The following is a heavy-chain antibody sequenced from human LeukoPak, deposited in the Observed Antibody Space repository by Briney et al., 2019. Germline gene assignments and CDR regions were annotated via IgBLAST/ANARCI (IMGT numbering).Heavy chain of an antibody. J-gene: IGHJ6*02. CDR3: TRDMGYYDSSGYHSYGMDV. CDR2: IYTSGST. V-gene: IGHV4-4*07. CDR1: GSSISGYY. D-gene: IGHD3-22*01. Sequence: SETLSLTCTVSGSSISGYYWSWIRQPAGKGLEWIGRIYTSGSTNYNPSLKSRVTMSVDTSKNQFSLKLRSVTAADTAVYYCTRDMGYYDSSGYHSYGMDVWGQGTTVTVSS.